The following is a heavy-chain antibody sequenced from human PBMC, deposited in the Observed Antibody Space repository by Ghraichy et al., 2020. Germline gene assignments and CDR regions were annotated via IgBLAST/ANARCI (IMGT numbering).Heavy chain of an antibody. CDR2: ISGSGGST. J-gene: IGHJ2*01. V-gene: IGHV3-23*01. D-gene: IGHD6-13*01. CDR3: AKEGKGQQLINWYFDL. Sequence: GESLNISCAASGFTFSSYAMSWVRQAPGKGLEWVSAISGSGGSTYYADSVKGRFTISRDNSKNTLYLQMNSLRAEDTAVYYCAKEGKGQQLINWYFDLWGRGTLVTVSS. CDR1: GFTFSSYA.